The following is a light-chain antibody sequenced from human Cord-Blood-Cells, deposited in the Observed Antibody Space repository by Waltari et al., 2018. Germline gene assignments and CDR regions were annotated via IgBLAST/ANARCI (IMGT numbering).Light chain of an antibody. Sequence: QSALTQPASVSGSPGQSITTSCTGTSRDVGSYNLVSWYQQHPGKAPKLMIYEGSKRPSGVSNRFSGSKSGNTASLTISGLQAEDEADYYCCSYAGRSTWVFGGGTKLTVL. CDR1: SRDVGSYNL. CDR3: CSYAGRSTWV. CDR2: EGS. J-gene: IGLJ3*02. V-gene: IGLV2-23*01.